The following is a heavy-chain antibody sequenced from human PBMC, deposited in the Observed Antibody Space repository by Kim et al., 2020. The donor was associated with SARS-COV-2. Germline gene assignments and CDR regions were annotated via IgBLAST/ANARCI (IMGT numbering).Heavy chain of an antibody. D-gene: IGHD3-3*01. Sequence: GGSLRLSCTASKFNFSAYAMHWVRQAPGKGLQYVSGISTYGGSSYHANSVNGRFTVSRDNSKNTLYLQMGSLTAEDMAVYYCARSGRPSGDYDFWTGYGMDVWGQETTVTVAS. V-gene: IGHV3-64*01. CDR2: ISTYGGSS. J-gene: IGHJ6*02. CDR3: ARSGRPSGDYDFWTGYGMDV. CDR1: KFNFSAYA.